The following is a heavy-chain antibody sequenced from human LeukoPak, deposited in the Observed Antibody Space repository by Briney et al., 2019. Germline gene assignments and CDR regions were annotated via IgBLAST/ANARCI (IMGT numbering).Heavy chain of an antibody. CDR3: ARGRLGGSGSYYNVLDY. Sequence: SETLSLTCSVSGGSISGYYWSWIRQPPGQGLEWIGYIYYSGSTNYNPSLKSRVIISVDTSRNQFSLKLSSVTAADTAVYYCARGRLGGSGSYYNVLDYWGQGTLVTVSS. V-gene: IGHV4-59*01. D-gene: IGHD3-10*01. CDR2: IYYSGST. J-gene: IGHJ4*02. CDR1: GGSISGYY.